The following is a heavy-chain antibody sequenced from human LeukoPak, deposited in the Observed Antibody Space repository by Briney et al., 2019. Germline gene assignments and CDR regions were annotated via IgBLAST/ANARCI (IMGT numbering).Heavy chain of an antibody. Sequence: GGSLRLSCAASGFTFSSYWMSWVRQAPGKGLEWVSGISWNSGSIGYADSVKGRFTISRDNAKNSLYLQMNSLRAEDTALYYCAKDIGYSYGPDFDYWGQGTLVTVSS. CDR3: AKDIGYSYGPDFDY. CDR1: GFTFSSYW. V-gene: IGHV3-9*01. CDR2: ISWNSGSI. D-gene: IGHD5-18*01. J-gene: IGHJ4*02.